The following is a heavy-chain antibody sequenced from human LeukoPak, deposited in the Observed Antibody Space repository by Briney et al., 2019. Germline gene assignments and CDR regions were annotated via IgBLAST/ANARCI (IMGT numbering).Heavy chain of an antibody. D-gene: IGHD5-24*01. CDR2: ISRDSGHE. CDR1: GFTFSSSA. V-gene: IGHV3-30*03. CDR3: ARDYKYAFDN. J-gene: IGHJ4*02. Sequence: GGSLRLSCAASGFTFSSSAIHWVRQAPGKGLEWVAVISRDSGHEYYAGSVKGRFTISRDKAKNSLYLQMNSLRVEDTAVYYCARDYKYAFDNWGQGTLVTVSS.